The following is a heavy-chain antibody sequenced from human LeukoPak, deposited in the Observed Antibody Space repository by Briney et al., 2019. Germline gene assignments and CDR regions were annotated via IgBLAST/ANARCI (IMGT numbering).Heavy chain of an antibody. D-gene: IGHD6-19*01. CDR3: ARVLAAAGLDF. J-gene: IGHJ4*02. CDR2: IHDDGRT. V-gene: IGHV4-39*07. CDR1: GGSISDSRT. Sequence: ASETLSLTCTVSGGSISDSRTWGWVRQPPGKGLEWIANIHDDGRTASNPSLKSRVTISLDTSKNQFSLKVSSVTAADTAFYFCARVLAAAGLDFWGQGTLVTVSS.